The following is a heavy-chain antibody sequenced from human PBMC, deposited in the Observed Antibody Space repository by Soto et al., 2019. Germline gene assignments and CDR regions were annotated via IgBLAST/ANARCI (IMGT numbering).Heavy chain of an antibody. D-gene: IGHD6-6*01. CDR1: GYTFTSYY. CDR3: ARDGKYRGSSSGKRDNYYYYGMDV. CDR2: INPSGGST. J-gene: IGHJ6*02. V-gene: IGHV1-46*01. Sequence: ASVKVSCTASGYTFTSYYMHWVRQAPGQGLEWMGIINPSGGSTSYAQKFQGRVTMTRDTSTSTVYMELSSLRSEDTAVYYCARDGKYRGSSSGKRDNYYYYGMDVWGQGTTVTVSS.